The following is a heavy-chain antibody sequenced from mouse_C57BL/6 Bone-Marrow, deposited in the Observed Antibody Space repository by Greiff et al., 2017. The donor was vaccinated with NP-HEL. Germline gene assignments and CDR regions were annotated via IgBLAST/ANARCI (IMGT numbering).Heavy chain of an antibody. CDR3: ARLHYSYWYFDV. J-gene: IGHJ1*03. CDR1: GYTFTDYY. D-gene: IGHD1-1*01. Sequence: EVQLQQSGPELVKPGASVKISCKASGYTFTDYYMNWVKQSHGKSLEWIGDINPNNGGTSYNQKFKGKATLTVDKSSSTAYMELRSLTSEDSAVYYCARLHYSYWYFDVWGTGTTVTVSS. V-gene: IGHV1-26*01. CDR2: INPNNGGT.